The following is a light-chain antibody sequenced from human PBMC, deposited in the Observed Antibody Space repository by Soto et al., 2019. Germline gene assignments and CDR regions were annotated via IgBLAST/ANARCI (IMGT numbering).Light chain of an antibody. V-gene: IGKV1-39*01. J-gene: IGKJ2*01. CDR2: AAS. CDR1: QSISSY. Sequence: DIQMTQSPSSLSASVGDRVTITCRASQSISSYLNWYQQKPGKAPKLLIYAASSLQSGVPSRFSGSGSGRDFTLTISTRQPEDFETYYCQQSYSTPPTFGQGTKLEIK. CDR3: QQSYSTPPT.